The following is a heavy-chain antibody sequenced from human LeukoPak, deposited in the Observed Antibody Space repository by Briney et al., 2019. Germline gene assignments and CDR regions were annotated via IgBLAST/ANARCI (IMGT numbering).Heavy chain of an antibody. Sequence: PGGSLRLSCTASGFAFSTYWMFWVRQAPGKGLVWVSQINPEGASTTYGDPAKGRFTASRDNAKNALHLQMNSLRVDDTAVYCCARGTAITAGIDFWGQGTLVTVSS. CDR2: INPEGAST. J-gene: IGHJ4*02. V-gene: IGHV3-74*01. CDR3: ARGTAITAGIDF. D-gene: IGHD6-19*01. CDR1: GFAFSTYW.